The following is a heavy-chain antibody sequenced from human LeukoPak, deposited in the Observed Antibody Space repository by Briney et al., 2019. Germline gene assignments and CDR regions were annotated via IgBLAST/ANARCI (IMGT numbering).Heavy chain of an antibody. V-gene: IGHV4-39*02. J-gene: IGHJ4*02. CDR1: GGSTSSSSYY. CDR3: AREAGGSTLVYFDY. Sequence: SETLSLTCTVSGGSTSSSSYYWGWIRQPPGKGLEWIGSIYYSGSTYYNPSLKSRVSISVDTSKNHFSLKLSSVTAADTAVYYCAREAGGSTLVYFDYWGQGTLVTVSS. CDR2: IYYSGST. D-gene: IGHD3-16*01.